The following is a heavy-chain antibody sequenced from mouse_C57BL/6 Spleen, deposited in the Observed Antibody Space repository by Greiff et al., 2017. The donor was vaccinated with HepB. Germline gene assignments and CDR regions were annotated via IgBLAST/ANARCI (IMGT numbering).Heavy chain of an antibody. CDR2: IHPNSGST. CDR3: ARDFDYGSSLTGAY. D-gene: IGHD1-1*01. Sequence: QVQLQQPGAELVKPGASVKLSCKASGYTFTSYWMHWVKQRPGQGLEWIGMIHPNSGSTNYNEKFKSKATLTVDKSSSTAYMQLSSLTSEDSAVYYCARDFDYGSSLTGAYWGQGTLVTVSA. V-gene: IGHV1-64*01. J-gene: IGHJ3*01. CDR1: GYTFTSYW.